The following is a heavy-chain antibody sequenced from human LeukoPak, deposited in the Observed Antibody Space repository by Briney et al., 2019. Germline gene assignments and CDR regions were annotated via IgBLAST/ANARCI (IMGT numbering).Heavy chain of an antibody. J-gene: IGHJ4*02. CDR2: INHSGST. V-gene: IGHV4-34*01. CDR3: ARGGGADTAMAPFDY. CDR1: GGSFSGYY. Sequence: PSETLSLTCAVYGGSFSGYYWSWIRQPPGNGLEWIGEINHSGSTNYNPSLKSRVTISVDTSKNQFSLKLSSVTAADTAVYYCARGGGADTAMAPFDYWGQGTLVTVSS. D-gene: IGHD5-18*01.